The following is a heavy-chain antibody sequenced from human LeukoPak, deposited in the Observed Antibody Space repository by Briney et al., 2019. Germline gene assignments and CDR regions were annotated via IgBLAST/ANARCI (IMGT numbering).Heavy chain of an antibody. D-gene: IGHD5-18*01. V-gene: IGHV3-11*01. CDR1: GFTFSDYY. J-gene: IGHJ4*02. CDR3: ARGRDGYRY. Sequence: GGSLRLSCAASGFTFSDYYMSWIRQAPDKGLEWVSYISSRGKTVHYADSVKGRFTTSRDNAEMSLYLQMDSLRAEDTAIYFCARGRDGYRYWGPGTRVTVSS. CDR2: ISSRGKTV.